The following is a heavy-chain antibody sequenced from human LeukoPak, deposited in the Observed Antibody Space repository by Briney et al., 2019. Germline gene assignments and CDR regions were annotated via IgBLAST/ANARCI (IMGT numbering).Heavy chain of an antibody. J-gene: IGHJ6*02. V-gene: IGHV1-18*01. CDR3: ARDLGSVYDILTGYHTRGYYGMDV. D-gene: IGHD3-9*01. CDR1: GYTFTRSG. Sequence: GASVKASCKASGYTFTRSGISSVRQAPGQGFEWMGWISGQNGKTSYAQKIRGRVTMTTDTSTSTAYMELRSLRSDDTAVYYCARDLGSVYDILTGYHTRGYYGMDVWGQGTTVTVSS. CDR2: ISGQNGKT.